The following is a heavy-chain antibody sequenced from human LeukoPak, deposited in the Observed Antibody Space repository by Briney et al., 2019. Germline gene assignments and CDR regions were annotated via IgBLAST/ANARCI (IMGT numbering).Heavy chain of an antibody. CDR2: IYSGGST. CDR1: GFTVSSNY. D-gene: IGHD2-15*01. J-gene: IGHJ6*02. Sequence: PGGSLRLSCAASGFTVSSNYMSWVRQAPGKGLEWVSVIYSGGSTYYADSVKGRFTISRDNSKNTLYLQMNSLRAEDTAVYYCARHIVVVVAASSGMDVWGQGTTVTVSS. CDR3: ARHIVVVVAASSGMDV. V-gene: IGHV3-53*01.